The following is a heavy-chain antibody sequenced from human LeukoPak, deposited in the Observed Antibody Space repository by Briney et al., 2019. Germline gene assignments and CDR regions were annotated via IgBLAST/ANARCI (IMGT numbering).Heavy chain of an antibody. Sequence: ASVTVSCKASGYTFDENHIHWVRQAPGQGPEWMGWVYPKSGATDSAQQFQGRLTMTRVRAIGTATMDLNGRRLDDPGNYYCCGAGDERTGHYDSLHFWGQGTMVTASS. CDR1: GYTFDENH. J-gene: IGHJ3*01. D-gene: IGHD1-1*01. V-gene: IGHV1-2*02. CDR2: VYPKSGAT. CDR3: CGAGDERTGHYDSLHF.